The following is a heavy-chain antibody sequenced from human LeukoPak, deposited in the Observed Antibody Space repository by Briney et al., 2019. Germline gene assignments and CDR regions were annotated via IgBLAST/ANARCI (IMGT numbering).Heavy chain of an antibody. CDR2: INYDGSNK. Sequence: PGGSLRLSCAASGFTFSSYGMHWVRQAPGKGLEWVAVINYDGSNKYYADFVEGRFSISRDNSKNTLYLQMNSLRVEDTAVYNCARALSTGGRIDYWGQGTLVTVSS. CDR1: GFTFSSYG. CDR3: ARALSTGGRIDY. J-gene: IGHJ4*02. D-gene: IGHD2-8*02. V-gene: IGHV3-33*01.